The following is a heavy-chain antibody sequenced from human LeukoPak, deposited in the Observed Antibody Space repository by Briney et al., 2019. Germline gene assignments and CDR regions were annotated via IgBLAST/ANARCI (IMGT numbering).Heavy chain of an antibody. CDR1: GGTFSTYA. Sequence: SVKVSCKASGGTFSTYAISWVRQAPGQGLEWMGGIIPILGIANYAQKFQGRVTITADKSTSTSYMELTSLRSEDTAMYYCAGTYYYDSSGLDYRGQGTLVTVSS. D-gene: IGHD3-22*01. CDR3: AGTYYYDSSGLDY. V-gene: IGHV1-69*10. CDR2: IIPILGIA. J-gene: IGHJ4*02.